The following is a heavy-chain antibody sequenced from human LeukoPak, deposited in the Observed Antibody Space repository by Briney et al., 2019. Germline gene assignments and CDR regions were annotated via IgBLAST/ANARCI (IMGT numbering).Heavy chain of an antibody. V-gene: IGHV4-59*11. Sequence: PSETLSLTCTVSGGSISSHFWTWIRQPPGKGLEWIGYIHYSGSTSYNPSLKSRVSISVDTSKNEFSLKLSSVTAADTAVYCARDFLECSRASCLNWFDPWGQGTLVTVSS. J-gene: IGHJ5*02. CDR2: IHYSGST. CDR3: ARDFLECSRASCLNWFDP. D-gene: IGHD2-2*01. CDR1: GGSISSHF.